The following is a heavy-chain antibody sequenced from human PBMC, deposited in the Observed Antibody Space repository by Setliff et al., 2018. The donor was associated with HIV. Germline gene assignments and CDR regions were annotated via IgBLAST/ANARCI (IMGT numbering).Heavy chain of an antibody. J-gene: IGHJ6*03. CDR2: INPNSGDT. V-gene: IGHV1-8*02. D-gene: IGHD6-13*01. CDR1: GYTFVSSH. CDR3: ARATPSIVAAGDYYHFYMDV. Sequence: ASVKVSCKTSGYTFVSSHINWARQATGQGLEWMGWINPNSGDTGLAPKFQGRVTLTSNTSISTAYMQLSSLTSEDTAVYYCARATPSIVAAGDYYHFYMDVWGKGSTVTSP.